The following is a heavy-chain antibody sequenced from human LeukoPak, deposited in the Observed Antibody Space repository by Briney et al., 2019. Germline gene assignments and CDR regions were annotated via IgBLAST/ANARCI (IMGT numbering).Heavy chain of an antibody. Sequence: GESLKISCKGSGYSFTTYWIGWVRQMPGKGLEWMGINYPSDYNTAYSPSFQGKVTISADKSTSTAYLQWHSLKASDTAMYYCARLFWSAVSCYVDYWGQGTLVTVAT. CDR1: GYSFTTYW. V-gene: IGHV5-51*01. CDR3: ARLFWSAVSCYVDY. CDR2: NYPSDYNT. J-gene: IGHJ4*02. D-gene: IGHD2-15*01.